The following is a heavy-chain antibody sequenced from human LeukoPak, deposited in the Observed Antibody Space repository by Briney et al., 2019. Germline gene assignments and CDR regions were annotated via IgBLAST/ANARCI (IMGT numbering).Heavy chain of an antibody. V-gene: IGHV5-51*01. CDR3: ARHGRGNYYDSSGYYGPVVY. CDR1: GYSFTSYW. CDR2: IYPGDSDT. D-gene: IGHD3-22*01. J-gene: IGHJ4*02. Sequence: GASLKISCKGSGYSFTSYWIGWVRPMPGKGLEWMGIIYPGDSDTRYSPSFQGQVTISADKSIGTAYLQWSSLKASDTAMYYCARHGRGNYYDSSGYYGPVVYWGQGTLVTVSS.